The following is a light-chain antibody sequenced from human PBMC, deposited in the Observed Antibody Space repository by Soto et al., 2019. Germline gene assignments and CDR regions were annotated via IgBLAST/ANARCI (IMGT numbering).Light chain of an antibody. CDR2: EVS. CDR3: CSYAGSSTLV. Sequence: QSALTQPASVSGSPGQSITISCTGTSSDVGSYNLVSWYQQHPGKAPKLMIYEVSKRPSGVSNRFSGSKSGNTASLTIAGLQAEGEADYHCCSYAGSSTLVFGGGTKLTVL. V-gene: IGLV2-23*02. CDR1: SSDVGSYNL. J-gene: IGLJ2*01.